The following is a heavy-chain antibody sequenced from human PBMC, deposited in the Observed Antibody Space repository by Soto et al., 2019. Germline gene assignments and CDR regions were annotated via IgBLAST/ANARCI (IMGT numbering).Heavy chain of an antibody. Sequence: PGGSLRLSCAASGFTFSSYAMSWVRQAPGKGLEWVSAISGSGGSTYYADSVKGRFTISRDNSKNTLYLHMNSLRAEDTAVYYCAKLRGTTYDFWSDSFSDYWGQGTLVTVSS. CDR1: GFTFSSYA. CDR3: AKLRGTTYDFWSDSFSDY. V-gene: IGHV3-23*01. D-gene: IGHD3-3*01. J-gene: IGHJ4*02. CDR2: ISGSGGST.